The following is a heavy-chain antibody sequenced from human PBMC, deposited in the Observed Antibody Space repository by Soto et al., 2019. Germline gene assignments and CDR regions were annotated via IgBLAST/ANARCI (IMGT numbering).Heavy chain of an antibody. J-gene: IGHJ4*02. D-gene: IGHD3-22*01. Sequence: GGSLRLSCASSGFTFSSYARSLVRQAPGKGLEWVSAISGSGGSTYYADSVKGRFTISRDNSKNTLYLQMNSLRAEDTAVYYCANRITYYYDSSGSGYWGQGTLVTVSS. CDR1: GFTFSSYA. CDR2: ISGSGGST. CDR3: ANRITYYYDSSGSGY. V-gene: IGHV3-23*01.